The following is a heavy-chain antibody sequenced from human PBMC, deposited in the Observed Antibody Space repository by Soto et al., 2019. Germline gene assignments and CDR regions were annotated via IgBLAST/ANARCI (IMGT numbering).Heavy chain of an antibody. CDR2: ISYDGSNK. Sequence: QVQLVESGGGVVQPGRSLRLSCAASGFTFSSYAMHWVRQAPGKGLEWVAVISYDGSNKYYADSVKGRFTISRDNSKNTLYLQMNCLRAEDTAVYYCARDRLYGSGSYFWFDPWGQGTLVTVSS. J-gene: IGHJ5*02. CDR3: ARDRLYGSGSYFWFDP. CDR1: GFTFSSYA. V-gene: IGHV3-30-3*01. D-gene: IGHD3-10*01.